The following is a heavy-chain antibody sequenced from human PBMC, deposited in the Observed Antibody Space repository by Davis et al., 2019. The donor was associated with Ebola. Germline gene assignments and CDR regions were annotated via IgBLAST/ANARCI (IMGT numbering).Heavy chain of an antibody. V-gene: IGHV3-9*01. CDR1: GFSFDDYT. CDR2: ISWNSGSI. CDR3: ARDRSDIVVVPAATWFDP. J-gene: IGHJ5*02. D-gene: IGHD2-2*01. Sequence: PGGSLRLSCAASGFSFDDYTMHWVRQAPGKGLEWVSGISWNSGSIDYADSVRGRFTISRDNAKNSLYLQMNSLRAEDTALYYCARDRSDIVVVPAATWFDPWGQGTLVTVSS.